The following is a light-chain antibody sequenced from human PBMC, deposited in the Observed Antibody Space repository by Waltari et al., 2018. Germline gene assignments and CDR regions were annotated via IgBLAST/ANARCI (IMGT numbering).Light chain of an antibody. J-gene: IGKJ5*01. CDR3: QHYNTYSRSIT. V-gene: IGKV1-5*03. CDR1: QSISSW. Sequence: DIQMTQSPSTLSASVGDRVTIACRASQSISSWLAWYQQKPGKAPKLLIHKASTLKSGVPSRFSGSGSGTEFTLTISSLQPDDFATYYCQHYNTYSRSITFGQGTRLEIQ. CDR2: KAS.